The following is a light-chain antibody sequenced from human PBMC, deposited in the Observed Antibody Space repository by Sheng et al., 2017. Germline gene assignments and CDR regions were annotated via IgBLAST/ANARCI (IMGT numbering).Light chain of an antibody. J-gene: IGLJ1*01. CDR3: CSYAGSNAFV. V-gene: IGLV2-11*01. CDR2: DVN. CDR1: SSDVGGYKY. Sequence: QSALTQPRSVSGSPGQSVTISCSGSSSDVGGYKYVSWFQHHPGKAPKLIISDVNQRPSGVPDRFSGSKSGNTASLTISGLQDEDEADYYCCSYAGSNAFVFGTGTKVTV.